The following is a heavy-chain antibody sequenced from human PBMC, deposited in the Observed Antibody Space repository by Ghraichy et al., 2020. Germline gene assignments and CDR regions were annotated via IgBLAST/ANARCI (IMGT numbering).Heavy chain of an antibody. D-gene: IGHD3-22*01. J-gene: IGHJ4*02. Sequence: GGSLRLSCAASGFTVSSNYMSWVRQAPGKGLEWVSVIYSGGSTYYADSVKGRFTISRDNSKNTLYLQMNSLRAEDTAVYYCAREGNYYESSGYYYEANYFDYWGQGTLVTVSS. CDR2: IYSGGST. CDR3: AREGNYYESSGYYYEANYFDY. CDR1: GFTVSSNY. V-gene: IGHV3-66*01.